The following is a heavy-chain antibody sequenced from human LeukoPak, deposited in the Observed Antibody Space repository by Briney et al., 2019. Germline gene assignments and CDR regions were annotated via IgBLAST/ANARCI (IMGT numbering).Heavy chain of an antibody. CDR1: GGSISSYY. J-gene: IGHJ5*02. D-gene: IGHD2-15*01. V-gene: IGHV4-59*01. CDR2: IYYSGST. CDR3: AREIQYCGGGSCYDWFDP. Sequence: SETLSLTCTVSGGSISSYYWSWIRQPPGKGLEWIGYIYYSGSTNYNPSLKSRVTISVDTSKNQFSLKLSSVTAADTAVYYCAREIQYCGGGSCYDWFDPWGQGTLVTVSS.